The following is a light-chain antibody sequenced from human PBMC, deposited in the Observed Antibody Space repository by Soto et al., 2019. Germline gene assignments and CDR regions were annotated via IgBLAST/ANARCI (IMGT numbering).Light chain of an antibody. Sequence: QSALTQPASVSGSPGQSITISCTGTSSDIGGYDYVSWYQQYPGKVPKLMIYDVTNRASGVPSRFSASKSGDTASLTISGLQAEDEADYYCSSYTSSSTVVVFGGGTKVTVL. CDR2: DVT. CDR1: SSDIGGYDY. V-gene: IGLV2-14*01. CDR3: SSYTSSSTVVV. J-gene: IGLJ2*01.